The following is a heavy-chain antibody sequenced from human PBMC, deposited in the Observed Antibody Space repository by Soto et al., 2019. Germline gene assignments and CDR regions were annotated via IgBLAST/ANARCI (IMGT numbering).Heavy chain of an antibody. CDR2: INAGNGNT. CDR3: AKNYGDYTSYYGMDV. Sequence: GASVKVSCKASGYTFTSYAMHWVRQAPGQRLEGMGWINAGNGNTKYAQKFQGRVTMTRNTSISTAYMELSSLRSEDTAVYYCAKNYGDYTSYYGMDVWGQGTTVTVSS. CDR1: GYTFTSYA. J-gene: IGHJ6*02. V-gene: IGHV1-3*01. D-gene: IGHD4-17*01.